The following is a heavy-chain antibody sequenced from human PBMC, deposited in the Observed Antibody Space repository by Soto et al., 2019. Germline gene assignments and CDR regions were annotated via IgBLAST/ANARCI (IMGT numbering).Heavy chain of an antibody. CDR1: GGTFSSYA. V-gene: IGHV1-69*01. Sequence: QVQLVQSGAEVKKPGSSVKVSCKASGGTFSSYAISWVRQAPGQGLEWMGGIIPIFGTANYAQKFQGRVTITADESPSTAYMELSSLRSEDTAVYYCARDPGSEDYYDSSGYPFDYWGQGTLVTVSS. J-gene: IGHJ4*02. D-gene: IGHD3-22*01. CDR2: IIPIFGTA. CDR3: ARDPGSEDYYDSSGYPFDY.